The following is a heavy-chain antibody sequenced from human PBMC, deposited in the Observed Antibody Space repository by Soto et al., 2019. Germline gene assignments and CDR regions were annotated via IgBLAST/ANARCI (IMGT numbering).Heavy chain of an antibody. CDR2: IIPLFGTT. V-gene: IGHV1-69*01. Sequence: QVQVVQSGVAVRRPRSSVKVSCKASGDTFKNCVISWVRQAPGQGLEWLGGIIPLFGTTDFAQRFQGRLTITTDESTTTAYMELSRLRSEDTATYYCAAELSFGKVSVVWGQRTTVIVS. D-gene: IGHD1-7*01. J-gene: IGHJ6*02. CDR1: GDTFKNCV. CDR3: AAELSFGKVSVV.